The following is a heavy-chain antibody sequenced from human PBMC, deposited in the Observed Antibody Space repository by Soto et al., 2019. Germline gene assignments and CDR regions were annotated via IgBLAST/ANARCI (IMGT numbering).Heavy chain of an antibody. D-gene: IGHD1-26*01. CDR1: GGTFSSYA. CDR2: IIPIFGTA. Sequence: SVKVSCKASGGTFSSYAISWVRQAPGQGLEWMGGIIPIFGTANYAQKFQGRVTITADKSTSTAYMELSSLRSEDTAIYYCAKKYRGTYPFDYWGQGTLVTVSS. J-gene: IGHJ4*02. CDR3: AKKYRGTYPFDY. V-gene: IGHV1-69*06.